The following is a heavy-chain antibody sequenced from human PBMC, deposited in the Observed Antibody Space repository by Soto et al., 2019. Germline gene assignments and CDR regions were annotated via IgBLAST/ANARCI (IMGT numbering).Heavy chain of an antibody. CDR1: GYNFITDW. Sequence: GESLKISCKGSGYNFITDWISWVRQMPGKGLEWMGRIDPTDSYTKYSPSFEGHVTISADKSISTAYLQWSSLKASDSAVYYCARLSRASFALDVWGQGTPVTVSS. CDR2: IDPTDSYT. CDR3: ARLSRASFALDV. D-gene: IGHD3-16*01. V-gene: IGHV5-10-1*01. J-gene: IGHJ6*02.